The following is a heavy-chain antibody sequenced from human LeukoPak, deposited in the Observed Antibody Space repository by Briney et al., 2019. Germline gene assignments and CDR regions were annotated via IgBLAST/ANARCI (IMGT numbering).Heavy chain of an antibody. V-gene: IGHV3-30-3*01. Sequence: GRSLRLSCVASGFTFSNYAMHWVRQAPGKGLEWVAVISYDGSNKYYADSVKGRFTISRDNSKNTLYLQMNSLRAEDTAVYYCARVGSEWLVNDYWGQGALVTVSS. D-gene: IGHD6-19*01. CDR1: GFTFSNYA. CDR2: ISYDGSNK. CDR3: ARVGSEWLVNDY. J-gene: IGHJ4*02.